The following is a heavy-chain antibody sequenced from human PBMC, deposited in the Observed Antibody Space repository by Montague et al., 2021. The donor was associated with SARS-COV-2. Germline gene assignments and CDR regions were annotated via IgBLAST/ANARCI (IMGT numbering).Heavy chain of an antibody. J-gene: IGHJ4*02. CDR1: GGSISTYY. CDR3: ASPGGYCTGGSCYYVY. CDR2: IYYSGGT. Sequence: SETLSLTCSVSGGSISTYYWSWIRQPPGKGLEWIGYIYYSGGTNYNPSLKSRVTISIDTSKNQFSPELSSVTAADMAVYYCASPGGYCTGGSCYYVYWGQGTLVAVSS. D-gene: IGHD2-15*01. V-gene: IGHV4-59*01.